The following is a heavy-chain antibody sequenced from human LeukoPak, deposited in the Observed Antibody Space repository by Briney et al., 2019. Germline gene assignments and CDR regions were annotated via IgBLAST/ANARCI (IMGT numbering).Heavy chain of an antibody. CDR1: GFTFSNAW. J-gene: IGHJ5*02. Sequence: GGSLRLSCAASGFTFSNAWMSWVRQAPGKGLEWVGRIKSKTDGGTTDYAAPVKGRFTISRDDSKNTLYLQMNSLRAEDTAVYYCAKESGGIAVAGDNWFDPWGQGTLVTVSS. CDR2: IKSKTDGGTT. D-gene: IGHD6-19*01. V-gene: IGHV3-15*01. CDR3: AKESGGIAVAGDNWFDP.